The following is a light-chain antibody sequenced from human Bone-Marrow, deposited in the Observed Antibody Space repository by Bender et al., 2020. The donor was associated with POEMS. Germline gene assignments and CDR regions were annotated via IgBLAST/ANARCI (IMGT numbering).Light chain of an antibody. CDR2: SNY. CDR3: QSYDSSLSVWV. CDR1: DSIFGGNN. Sequence: QSVLTQPPSASGTPGQSVIISCSGTDSIFGGNNVNWYQHLPGTAPRLVVYSNYQRPSGVPARFSASKSGTSASLDITGLQVEDEADYYCQSYDSSLSVWVFGGGTKLIVL. V-gene: IGLV1-44*01. J-gene: IGLJ3*02.